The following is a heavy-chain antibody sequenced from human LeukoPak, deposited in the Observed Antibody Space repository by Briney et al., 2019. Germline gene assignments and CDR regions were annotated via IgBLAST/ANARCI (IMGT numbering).Heavy chain of an antibody. CDR2: NYHSGSN. CDR1: GGSFSGYY. Sequence: SDTLSLTCAVYGGSFSGYYWRWLRHPPGKGLEWIGKNYHSGSNNNNPSLKSRVTISVDTSKNQFSLKLSSVTAADTAVYYCASANSYYYYYYGMDVWGQGTTVTVSS. V-gene: IGHV4-34*01. J-gene: IGHJ6*02. CDR3: ASANSYYYYYYGMDV. D-gene: IGHD2/OR15-2a*01.